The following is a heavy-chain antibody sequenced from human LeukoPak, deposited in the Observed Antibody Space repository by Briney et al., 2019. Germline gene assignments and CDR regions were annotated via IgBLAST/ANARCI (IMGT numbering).Heavy chain of an antibody. CDR2: IKQSGST. J-gene: IGHJ4*02. D-gene: IGHD6-19*01. V-gene: IGHV4-34*01. CDR1: GGSFSGYS. CDR3: ARALGSKLKIAVAGESDY. Sequence: SETLSLTCAVYGGSFSGYSWGGIRQPPGKGRGWIGEIKQSGSTNYNPSLKSRVTISVDTSKNQFSLKLSSVTAADTAVYYCARALGSKLKIAVAGESDYWGQGTLVTVSS.